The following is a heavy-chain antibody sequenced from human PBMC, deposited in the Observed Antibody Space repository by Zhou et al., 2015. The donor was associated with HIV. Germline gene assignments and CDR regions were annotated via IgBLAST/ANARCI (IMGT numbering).Heavy chain of an antibody. CDR1: GGTFSSYA. J-gene: IGHJ6*03. D-gene: IGHD4-11*01. CDR3: ARAPYSNYAGSYYYYMDV. Sequence: QVQLVQSGAEVKKPGSSVKVSCKASGGTFSSYAISWVRQAPGQGLEWMGGIIPIFGTANYAQKFQGRVTITADESTSTAYMELSSLRSEDTAVYYCARAPYSNYAGSYYYYMDVWGKGTTVTVSS. V-gene: IGHV1-69*01. CDR2: IIPIFGTA.